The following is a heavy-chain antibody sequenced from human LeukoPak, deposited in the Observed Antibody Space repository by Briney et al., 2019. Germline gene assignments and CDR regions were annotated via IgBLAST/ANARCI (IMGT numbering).Heavy chain of an antibody. CDR1: GYTFTGYY. CDR2: INPNSGNT. CDR3: ARGDFWSGYPIGN. D-gene: IGHD3-3*01. Sequence: ASVKVSCKASGYTFTGYYIHWVRQAPGQGLEWMGWINPNSGNTGYAQKFHGRVTITRNTSISTAYMELSSLRAEDTAVYDCARGDFWSGYPIGNWGQGTLVTVSS. J-gene: IGHJ4*02. V-gene: IGHV1-8*03.